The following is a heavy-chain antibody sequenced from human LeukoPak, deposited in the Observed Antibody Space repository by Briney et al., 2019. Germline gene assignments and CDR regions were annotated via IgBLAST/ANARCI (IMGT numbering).Heavy chain of an antibody. CDR2: INPSGAST. J-gene: IGHJ4*02. Sequence: ASVKVSCKASGYSFTNYYMHWVRQAPGQGLEWMGMINPSGASTTYAQNFQGRVAMTRDMSTSTVYMELSSLTSEDTAVYCCARTRGYYFDYWGQGTLVTVSS. CDR1: GYSFTNYY. V-gene: IGHV1-46*01. CDR3: ARTRGYYFDY.